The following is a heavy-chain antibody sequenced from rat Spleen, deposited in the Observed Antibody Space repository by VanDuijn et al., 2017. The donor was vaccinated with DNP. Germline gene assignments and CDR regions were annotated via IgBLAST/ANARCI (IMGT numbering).Heavy chain of an antibody. CDR2: IRGSGGST. CDR1: GFAFSNFG. CDR3: IRRTVVTGAMDA. Sequence: EVQLVETGGDLVQPGRSLKLSCAASGFAFSNFGMTWVRPAPAKGLEWVATIRGSGGSTYYRDSGKGRFTISRDNAQSTLYLEMNSLRSEDTATYYCIRRTVVTGAMDAWGQGTAVAVSS. D-gene: IGHD1-1*01. V-gene: IGHV5-46*01. J-gene: IGHJ4*01.